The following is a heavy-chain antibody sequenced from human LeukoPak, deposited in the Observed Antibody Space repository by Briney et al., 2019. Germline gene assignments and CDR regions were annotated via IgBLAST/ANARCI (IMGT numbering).Heavy chain of an antibody. CDR2: IYASGST. V-gene: IGHV4-4*09. CDR1: GGPISTYY. D-gene: IGHD3-16*01. J-gene: IGHJ4*02. Sequence: SETLSLICTVSGGPISTYYWSWIRQPPGKGLEWIGYIYASGSTNYSPSLKSRVTISVDTSKNQFSLKLSSVTAADTAVYYCARHRGGGGPVFDYWGQGTLVTVSS. CDR3: ARHRGGGGPVFDY.